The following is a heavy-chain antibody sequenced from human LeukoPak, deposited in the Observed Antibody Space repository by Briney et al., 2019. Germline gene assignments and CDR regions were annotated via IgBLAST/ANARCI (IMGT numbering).Heavy chain of an antibody. V-gene: IGHV3-9*01. D-gene: IGHD2-15*01. CDR1: GFTFSSYA. CDR2: ISWNSGSI. CDR3: AKAGSIAVSIYYFDY. Sequence: GGSLRLSCAASGFTFSSYAMHWVRQAPGKGLEWVSGISWNSGSIGYADSVKGRFTISRDNAKNSLYLQMNSLRAEDTALYYCAKAGSIAVSIYYFDYWGQGTLVTVSS. J-gene: IGHJ4*02.